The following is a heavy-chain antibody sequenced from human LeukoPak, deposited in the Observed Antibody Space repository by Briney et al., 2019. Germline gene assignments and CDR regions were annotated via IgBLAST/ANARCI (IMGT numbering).Heavy chain of an antibody. V-gene: IGHV3-7*01. CDR1: GFTFSSYW. CDR3: AREGVAHWNYFRDWFDP. Sequence: GGSLRLSCAASGFTFSSYWMSWVRQAPGKGLEWVANIKQDGSEKYYVDSVKGRFTISRDNAKNSLYLQMNSLRAEDTAVYYCAREGVAHWNYFRDWFDPWGQGTLVTVSS. CDR2: IKQDGSEK. D-gene: IGHD1-7*01. J-gene: IGHJ5*02.